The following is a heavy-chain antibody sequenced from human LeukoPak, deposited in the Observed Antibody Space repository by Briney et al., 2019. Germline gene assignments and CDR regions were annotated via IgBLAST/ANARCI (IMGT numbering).Heavy chain of an antibody. CDR1: GFTFSSYS. J-gene: IGHJ4*02. V-gene: IGHV3-48*01. Sequence: GGSLGLSCAASGFTFSSYSMNWVRQAPGKGLEWVSYISSSSSTIYYADSVKGRFTISRDNAKNSLYLQMNSLRAEDTAVYYCARGSSNSRPYYFDYWGQGTLVAVSS. CDR3: ARGSSNSRPYYFDY. CDR2: ISSSSSTI. D-gene: IGHD2-21*01.